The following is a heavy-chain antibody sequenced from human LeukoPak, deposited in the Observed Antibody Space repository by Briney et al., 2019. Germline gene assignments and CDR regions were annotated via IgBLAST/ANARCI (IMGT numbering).Heavy chain of an antibody. CDR1: GGTFSSYA. Sequence: ASVKVSCKASGGTFSSYAISWVRQAPGQGLEWMGRIIPIFGIANYAQKFQGGVTITADKSTSTAYMELSSLRSEDMAVYYCARDRDYGSGPGIWGQGTMVTVSS. CDR2: IIPIFGIA. D-gene: IGHD3-10*01. CDR3: ARDRDYGSGPGI. V-gene: IGHV1-69*04. J-gene: IGHJ3*02.